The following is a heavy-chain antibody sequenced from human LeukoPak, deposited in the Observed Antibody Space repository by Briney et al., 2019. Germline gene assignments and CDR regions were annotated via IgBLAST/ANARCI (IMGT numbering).Heavy chain of an antibody. CDR3: AKGWLQQLDAFDI. D-gene: IGHD6-13*01. J-gene: IGHJ3*02. V-gene: IGHV3-23*01. Sequence: GGPLRLSCADPVFTLSSYAMSWVRQAPGKGREWGSAISGMGGITNYADSAKGRFTISRDNSKNTLYMQMNSLRAEDTAVYYCAKGWLQQLDAFDIWGQGTMVTVSS. CDR1: VFTLSSYA. CDR2: ISGMGGIT.